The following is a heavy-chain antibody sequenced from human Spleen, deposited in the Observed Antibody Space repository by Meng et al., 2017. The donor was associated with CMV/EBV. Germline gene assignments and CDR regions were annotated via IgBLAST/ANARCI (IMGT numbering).Heavy chain of an antibody. CDR1: GYTSSGDY. Sequence: KASGYTSSGDYLQWVGQDTGQGLGGMGWINPKSGDTNHARKFQGRVTMTRDTSTSSAYLELSSLRADDTAIYYCAKDQAETGDWFDPWGQGTLVTVSS. V-gene: IGHV1-2*02. J-gene: IGHJ5*02. CDR2: INPKSGDT. D-gene: IGHD1-14*01. CDR3: AKDQAETGDWFDP.